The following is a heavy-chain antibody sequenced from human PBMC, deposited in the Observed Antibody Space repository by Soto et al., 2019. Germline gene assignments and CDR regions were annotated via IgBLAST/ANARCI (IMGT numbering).Heavy chain of an antibody. D-gene: IGHD1-26*01. V-gene: IGHV1-69*02. J-gene: IGHJ4*02. CDR2: IIPVLNIA. CDR3: XRAPTASSPFVY. CDR1: GGTFPNST. Sequence: QVQLVQSGAEMKRPGSSVKVSCEASGGTFPNSTFNWVRQAPGQGLEWMGRIIPVLNIANYAQNFHGRITITADKSTSTAYLELTSLXXDDXXXXXXXRAPTASSPFVYWGQGSLVTVSS.